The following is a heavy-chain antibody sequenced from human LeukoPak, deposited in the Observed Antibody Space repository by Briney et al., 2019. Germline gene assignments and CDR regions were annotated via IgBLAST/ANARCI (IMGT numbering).Heavy chain of an antibody. V-gene: IGHV3-23*01. CDR3: ARQEYCGGDCFFSMDV. J-gene: IGHJ6*02. CDR2: LSGSGGST. Sequence: GASLRLSSADSGSTFSSYAMSWVRQAPGKGLEWVSLLSGSGGSTYYADSVKGRFTISRDSSKNTLYLQMNSLRAEDTAVYYCARQEYCGGDCFFSMDVWGQGTTVTVSS. D-gene: IGHD2-21*02. CDR1: GSTFSSYA.